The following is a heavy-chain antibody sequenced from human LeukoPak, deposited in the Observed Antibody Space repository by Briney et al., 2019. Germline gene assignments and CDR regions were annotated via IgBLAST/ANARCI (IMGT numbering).Heavy chain of an antibody. V-gene: IGHV3-23*01. D-gene: IGHD6-13*01. Sequence: PGGSLRLSCVASGFTFGSYAMSWVRQAPGKGLEWVSAISGSGGNTFYADSVKGRFTISRDNSKNTLYLQMNSLRAEDTAVYYCARFGYSSSWYSPVGAFDIWGQGTMVTVSS. CDR1: GFTFGSYA. J-gene: IGHJ3*02. CDR2: ISGSGGNT. CDR3: ARFGYSSSWYSPVGAFDI.